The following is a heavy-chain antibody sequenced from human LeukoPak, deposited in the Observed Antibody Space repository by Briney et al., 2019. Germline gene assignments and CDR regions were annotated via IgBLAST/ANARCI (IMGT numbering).Heavy chain of an antibody. CDR2: ISTTGDYT. V-gene: IGHV3-23*01. D-gene: IGHD5-12*01. CDR1: GFTFTSYA. J-gene: IGHJ4*02. Sequence: PGGSLRLSCTASGFTFTSYAMSWVRQAPGKGLESVSAISTTGDYTYYAASVKGRFTISRDNSRDTLYLQMNSLRVEDTAIYYCAKGSGYDRRIFDCWGQGTLVIVSS. CDR3: AKGSGYDRRIFDC.